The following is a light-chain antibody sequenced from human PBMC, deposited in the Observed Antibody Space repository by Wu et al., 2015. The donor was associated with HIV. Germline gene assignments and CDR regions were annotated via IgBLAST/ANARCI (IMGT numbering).Light chain of an antibody. CDR2: AAS. Sequence: VGDRVTITCRASQALVIFSLYQQKPGKPPKVLIYAASTLRSGVPSRFSGSGSGTDFTLTISSLQPEDVATYYCQKYNTAPWTFGQGTKVEMK. CDR3: QKYNTAPWT. CDR1: QALVI. J-gene: IGKJ1*01. V-gene: IGKV1-27*01.